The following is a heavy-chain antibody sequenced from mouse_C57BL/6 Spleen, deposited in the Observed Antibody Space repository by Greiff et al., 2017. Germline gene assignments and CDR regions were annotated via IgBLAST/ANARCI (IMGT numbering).Heavy chain of an antibody. CDR1: GYAFSSYW. Sequence: QVQLQQSGAELVKPGASVKISCKASGYAFSSYWMNWVKQRPGKGLEWIGQIYPGDGDTNYNGKFKGKATLTADKSSITAYMQLSSLTSEDSAVYFCARVVGDYYAMDYWGQGTSVTVSS. J-gene: IGHJ4*01. CDR3: ARVVGDYYAMDY. V-gene: IGHV1-80*01. CDR2: IYPGDGDT. D-gene: IGHD1-1*01.